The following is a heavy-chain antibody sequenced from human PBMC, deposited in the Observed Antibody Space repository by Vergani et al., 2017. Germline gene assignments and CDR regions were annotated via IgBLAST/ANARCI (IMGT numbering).Heavy chain of an antibody. CDR1: GFSFSSYA. J-gene: IGHJ4*02. CDR3: AKDMELIRGAGLAY. D-gene: IGHD1-7*01. V-gene: IGHV3-23*04. CDR2: ISGSGGST. Sequence: VQLVESGGGVVQPGRSLRLSCAASGFSFSSYAMSWVRQAPGKGLEWVSAISGSGGSTYYADSVKGRFTISGYTSKNTLYLQMNSLRAEDTAVYYCAKDMELIRGAGLAYWGQGTLVTVSA.